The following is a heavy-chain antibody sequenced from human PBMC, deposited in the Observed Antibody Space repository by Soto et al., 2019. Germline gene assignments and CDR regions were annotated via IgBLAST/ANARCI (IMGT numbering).Heavy chain of an antibody. V-gene: IGHV1-18*01. CDR1: GYTFTSYG. CDR3: ARYNYGSSTFDY. J-gene: IGHJ4*02. D-gene: IGHD5-18*01. Sequence: ASRKVSCKASGYTFTSYGISWVRQAPGQGLEWMGWISAFKRNTNYAQKFQGRVIMTTDTSTSTAYMELRSLRSDDTAVYYCARYNYGSSTFDYWGQGTLVTVSS. CDR2: ISAFKRNT.